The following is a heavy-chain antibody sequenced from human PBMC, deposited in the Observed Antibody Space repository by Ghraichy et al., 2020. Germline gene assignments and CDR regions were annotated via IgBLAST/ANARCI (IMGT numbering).Heavy chain of an antibody. CDR1: GGSISSYY. J-gene: IGHJ4*02. Sequence: SETLSLTCTVSGGSISSYYWSWIRQPPGKGLEWIGYIYYSGSTNYNPSLKSRVTISVDTSKNQFSLKLSSVTAADTAVYYCARVKPPHPYDFWSGYTKYYFDYWGQGTLVTVSS. CDR3: ARVKPPHPYDFWSGYTKYYFDY. V-gene: IGHV4-59*01. D-gene: IGHD3-3*01. CDR2: IYYSGST.